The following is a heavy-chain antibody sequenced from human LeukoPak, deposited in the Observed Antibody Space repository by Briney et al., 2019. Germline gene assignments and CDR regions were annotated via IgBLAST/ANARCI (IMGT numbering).Heavy chain of an antibody. D-gene: IGHD6-19*01. J-gene: IGHJ3*02. CDR3: ARQVAVVLRDAFDI. V-gene: IGHV5-51*01. CDR2: IYPGDSDT. Sequence: GESLKFSCEGSGYIFTSYWIGWVRQVRGKGLGWMGIIYPGDSDTRYLTSLHGEVTISAEKSLSTAYLQWSRLKASDTAMYCRARQVAVVLRDAFDIWGQGTMVTVSS. CDR1: GYIFTSYW.